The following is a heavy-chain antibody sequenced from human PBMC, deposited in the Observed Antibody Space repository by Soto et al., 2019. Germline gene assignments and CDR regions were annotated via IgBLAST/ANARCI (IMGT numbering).Heavy chain of an antibody. CDR3: ARGGFYNWNDEENYYYGMDV. V-gene: IGHV1-2*02. J-gene: IGHJ6*02. D-gene: IGHD1-1*01. Sequence: RASVKVSCKASGYIFSGYFMHWVRQAPGQGLEWMGWINPNSGGTNYAQKFQGRVTMTRDTSISTAYMELSRLRSDDSVVYYCARGGFYNWNDEENYYYGMDVWGQGTTVAVSS. CDR2: INPNSGGT. CDR1: GYIFSGYF.